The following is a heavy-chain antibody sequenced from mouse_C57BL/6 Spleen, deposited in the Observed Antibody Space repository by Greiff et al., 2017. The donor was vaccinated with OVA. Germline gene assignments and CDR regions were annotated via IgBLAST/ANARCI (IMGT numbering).Heavy chain of an antibody. D-gene: IGHD4-1*01. CDR2: INPNNGGT. J-gene: IGHJ2*01. CDR3: ASGRVLYFDY. V-gene: IGHV1-26*01. Sequence: EVQLQQSGPELVKPGASVKISCKASGYTFTDYYMNWVKQSHGKSLEWIGDINPNNGGTSYNQKFKGKATLTVDKSSSTAYMELRSLTSEDSAVYYCASGRVLYFDYWGQGTTLTVSS. CDR1: GYTFTDYY.